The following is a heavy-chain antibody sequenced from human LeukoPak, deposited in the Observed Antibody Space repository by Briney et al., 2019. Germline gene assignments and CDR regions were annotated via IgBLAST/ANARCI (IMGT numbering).Heavy chain of an antibody. D-gene: IGHD3-10*01. J-gene: IGHJ6*02. V-gene: IGHV4-61*01. CDR1: GGSVTSDSHY. CDR3: ARIGDSNTYYYYGMDV. CDR2: IYYSGST. Sequence: SETLSLTCTVSGGSVTSDSHYWSWIRQPPGEGLEWIGYIYYSGSTNYNPSLKSRVTISVDTSKNQFSLKLSSVTAADTAVYYCARIGDSNTYYYYGMDVWGQGTTVTVSS.